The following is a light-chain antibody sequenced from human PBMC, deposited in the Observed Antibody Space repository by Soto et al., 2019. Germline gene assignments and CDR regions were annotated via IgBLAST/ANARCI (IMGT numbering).Light chain of an antibody. CDR1: QDISNY. J-gene: IGKJ5*01. CDR3: QQSYTTPIT. V-gene: IGKV1-39*01. CDR2: DAS. Sequence: DMQMTQSPSSLSASVGDGFTITCQASQDISNYLNWYQQKPGKAPKLLIYDASSLQSGVPSRFTGSGSGTDFTLTISSLQPEDFATYSCQQSYTTPITFGQGTRLENK.